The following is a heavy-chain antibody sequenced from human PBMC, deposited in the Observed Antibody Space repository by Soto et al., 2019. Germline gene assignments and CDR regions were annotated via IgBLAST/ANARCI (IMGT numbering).Heavy chain of an antibody. CDR1: GGSVSSGSYY. Sequence: PSETLSLTCTVSGGSVSSGSYYWSWIRQPPGKGLEWIGYICYSGSTNYNPSLKSRVTISVDTSKNQFSLKLSSVTAADTAVYYCASYIVVVPAAISSDWFDPWGQGTLVTVSS. J-gene: IGHJ5*02. D-gene: IGHD2-2*02. V-gene: IGHV4-61*01. CDR2: ICYSGST. CDR3: ASYIVVVPAAISSDWFDP.